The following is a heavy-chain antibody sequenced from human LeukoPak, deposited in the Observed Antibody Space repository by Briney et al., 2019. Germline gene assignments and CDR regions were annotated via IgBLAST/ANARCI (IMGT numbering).Heavy chain of an antibody. D-gene: IGHD2-21*02. CDR1: GGSIHTYY. J-gene: IGHJ3*02. CDR2: VYYSGTT. Sequence: EPLSLTCSVSGGSIHTYYWTWIRQPPGKGLEWIGNVYYSGTTYYNPSLKSRLTISVDTSKNQFSLKLNSVTAADTAVYFCARDCGGDSYLGAFDIWGQGTVVTVSS. CDR3: ARDCGGDSYLGAFDI. V-gene: IGHV4-59*13.